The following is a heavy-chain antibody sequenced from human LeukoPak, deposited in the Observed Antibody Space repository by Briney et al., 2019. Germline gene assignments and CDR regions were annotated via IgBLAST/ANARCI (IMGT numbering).Heavy chain of an antibody. V-gene: IGHV3-33*06. CDR3: AKDRGGGVRYYDY. CDR2: IWYDGSNK. D-gene: IGHD3-9*01. Sequence: GRSLRLSCAASGFTFSSYGMHRVRQAPGKGLEWVAVIWYDGSNKYYTDSVKGRFTISRDNSKNTLYLQMNSLRAEDTAVYYCAKDRGGGVRYYDYWGQGTLVTVSS. J-gene: IGHJ4*02. CDR1: GFTFSSYG.